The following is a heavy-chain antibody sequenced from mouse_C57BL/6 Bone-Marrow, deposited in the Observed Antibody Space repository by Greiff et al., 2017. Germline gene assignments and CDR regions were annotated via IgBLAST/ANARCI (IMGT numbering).Heavy chain of an antibody. CDR3: ATPSTVVARYAMDY. J-gene: IGHJ4*01. D-gene: IGHD1-1*01. Sequence: VQLKESVAELVRPGASVKLSCTASGFNIKNTYMHWVKQRPEQGLEWIGRIDPANGNTKYAPKFQGKATITADTSSNTAYLQLSSLTSEDTAIYYCATPSTVVARYAMDYWGQGTSVTVSS. CDR1: GFNIKNTY. V-gene: IGHV14-3*01. CDR2: IDPANGNT.